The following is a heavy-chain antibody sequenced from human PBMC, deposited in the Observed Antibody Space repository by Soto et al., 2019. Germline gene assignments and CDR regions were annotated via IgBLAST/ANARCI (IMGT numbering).Heavy chain of an antibody. Sequence: EASVKVSCKASGYTFTSYDINWVRQATGQGLEWMGWMNPNSGNTGYAQKFQGRVTMTRNTSISTAYMELSSLRSEDTAVYYCARGQGDYIWGSYRYRASPDYWGQGTLVTVSS. J-gene: IGHJ4*02. V-gene: IGHV1-8*01. D-gene: IGHD3-16*02. CDR2: MNPNSGNT. CDR3: ARGQGDYIWGSYRYRASPDY. CDR1: GYTFTSYD.